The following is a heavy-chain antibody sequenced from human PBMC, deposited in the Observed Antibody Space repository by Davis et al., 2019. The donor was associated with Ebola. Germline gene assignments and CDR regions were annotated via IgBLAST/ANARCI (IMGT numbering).Heavy chain of an antibody. CDR2: IYYSGST. D-gene: IGHD1-26*01. V-gene: IGHV4-61*01. Sequence: PSETLSLTCTVSGGSVSSGSYYWSWIRQPPGKGLEWIGYIYYSGSTNYNPSLKSRVTISVDTSKNQFSLKLSSVTAADTAVYYCARAAAGRGSYPGGFDYWGQGTLVTVSS. CDR3: ARAAAGRGSYPGGFDY. CDR1: GGSVSSGSYY. J-gene: IGHJ4*02.